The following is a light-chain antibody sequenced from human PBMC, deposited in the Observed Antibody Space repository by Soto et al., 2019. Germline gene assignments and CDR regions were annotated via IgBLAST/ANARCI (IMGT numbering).Light chain of an antibody. V-gene: IGKV1-5*03. Sequence: DIQMTQSPSTLSASVGDRVTITCRASQSISSGLAWYQQKPGKAPKLLIYKAPSLENGVPSRFSCSGSGTEFTLTISSLQPDDFATYYCQQYNSYSWTFGQGTKVEIK. CDR1: QSISSG. J-gene: IGKJ1*01. CDR2: KAP. CDR3: QQYNSYSWT.